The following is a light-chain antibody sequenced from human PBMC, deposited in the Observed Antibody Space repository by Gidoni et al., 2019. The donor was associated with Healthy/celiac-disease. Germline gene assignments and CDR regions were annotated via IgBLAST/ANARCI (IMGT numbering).Light chain of an antibody. CDR3: QQRSNWPPT. J-gene: IGKJ1*01. V-gene: IGKV3-11*01. Sequence: EFVFTQSPATLSLSPGERATLSCRASQSVSSYFAWYQQKPGQAPRLLIYDASNRATGIPARFSGSGSGTDFTLTISSLEPDDFAVYYCQQRSNWPPTFGQGTKVEIK. CDR1: QSVSSY. CDR2: DAS.